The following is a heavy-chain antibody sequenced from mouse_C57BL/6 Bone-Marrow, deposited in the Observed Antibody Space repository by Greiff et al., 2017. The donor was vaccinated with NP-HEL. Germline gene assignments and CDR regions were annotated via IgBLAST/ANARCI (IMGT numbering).Heavy chain of an antibody. CDR2: INSDGGST. D-gene: IGHD4-1*01. V-gene: IGHV5-2*01. CDR3: ARWDGYYAMDY. J-gene: IGHJ4*01. Sequence: DVMLVESGGGLVQPGESLKLSCESNEYEFPSHDMSWVRKTPEQRLELVAAINSDGGSTYYPDTMERRFIISRDNTKKTLYLQMSSLRSEDTALYYCARWDGYYAMDYWGQGTSVTVSS. CDR1: EYEFPSHD.